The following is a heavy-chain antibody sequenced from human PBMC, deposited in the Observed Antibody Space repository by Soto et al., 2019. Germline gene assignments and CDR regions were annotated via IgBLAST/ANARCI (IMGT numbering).Heavy chain of an antibody. Sequence: QVRLQQSGPGLVKASETLSLSCTVSGTKIDGYYWSWIRQSPGKGLEWIGYISYSGNTAYNPSLSSRLTISLDTSKNHFSLKLHAATAADTAVYYCARGDYLNRSGYYYFQHWGQGTPVTVSS. J-gene: IGHJ1*01. CDR2: ISYSGNT. CDR3: ARGDYLNRSGYYYFQH. D-gene: IGHD3-22*01. V-gene: IGHV4-59*08. CDR1: GTKIDGYY.